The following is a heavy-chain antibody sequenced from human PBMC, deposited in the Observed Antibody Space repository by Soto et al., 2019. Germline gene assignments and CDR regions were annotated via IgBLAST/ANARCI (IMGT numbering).Heavy chain of an antibody. V-gene: IGHV5-10-1*01. Sequence: EALTISCQGSGDSFTSYWIGWVRQMPGKGMEWMWRIQPSVSHTNYSQSFQGHVTISVDKSISTAYLQLSSLKASDTAMYYCASHPRVGVAGTGIYTYGMDVWGQGTTVTVSS. CDR1: GDSFTSYW. CDR3: ASHPRVGVAGTGIYTYGMDV. CDR2: IQPSVSHT. D-gene: IGHD6-19*01. J-gene: IGHJ6*02.